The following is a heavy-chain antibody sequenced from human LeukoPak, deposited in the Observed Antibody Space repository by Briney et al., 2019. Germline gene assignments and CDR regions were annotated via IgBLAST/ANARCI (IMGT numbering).Heavy chain of an antibody. CDR3: ARDRSSGWYWFDP. CDR2: ISTYDDNI. V-gene: IGHV1-18*01. Sequence: ASVKVSCKASGYTFTTYGLSWVRQAPGQGLEWLGWISTYDDNIKYAQSLQGRLTLTIDTSTSTAYMELRSLTSDDTAVYYCARDRSSGWYWFDPWGQGTLVTVSS. D-gene: IGHD6-19*01. J-gene: IGHJ5*02. CDR1: GYTFTTYG.